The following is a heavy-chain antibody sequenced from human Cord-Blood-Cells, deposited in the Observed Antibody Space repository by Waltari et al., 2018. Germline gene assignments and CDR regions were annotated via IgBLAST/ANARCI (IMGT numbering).Heavy chain of an antibody. V-gene: IGHV3-33*01. J-gene: IGHJ6*02. CDR3: ARDYYGSGSYLYYYYYGMDV. CDR2: IWYDGSNK. CDR1: GFTFSSYG. Sequence: QVQLVESGGGVVQHGRSLRLSCAASGFTFSSYGMHWVGQAPGKGLEWVAVIWYDGSNKYYADSVKGRFTISRDNSKNTLYLQMNSLRAEDTAVYYCARDYYGSGSYLYYYYYGMDVWGQGTTVTVSS. D-gene: IGHD3-10*01.